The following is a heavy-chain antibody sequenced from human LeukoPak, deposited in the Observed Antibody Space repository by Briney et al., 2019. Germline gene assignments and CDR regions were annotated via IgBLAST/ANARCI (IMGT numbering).Heavy chain of an antibody. J-gene: IGHJ6*04. CDR3: ARGPVVVVPAATSGLMDV. Sequence: ASVKVSCKASGYTFTSYDINWVRQATGQGLEWMGRMNPNSGNTGYAQKFQGRVTMTRNTSISTAYMELSSLRSEDTAVYYCARGPVVVVPAATSGLMDVWGKGTTVTVSS. D-gene: IGHD2-2*01. CDR1: GYTFTSYD. V-gene: IGHV1-8*01. CDR2: MNPNSGNT.